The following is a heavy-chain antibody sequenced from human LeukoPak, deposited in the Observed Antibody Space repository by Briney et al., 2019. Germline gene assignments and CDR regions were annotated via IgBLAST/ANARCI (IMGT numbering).Heavy chain of an antibody. V-gene: IGHV1-46*01. CDR2: INPSSGST. Sequence: ASVKVSCKASGYTFTSYYMHWVRQAPGQGLEWMGLINPSSGSTSNAQKFQGRVTMTRDTSTSTVYMELSSLRSEDTAVYYCARDGEYYDSRGSYFDSWGQGTLVTVSS. D-gene: IGHD3-22*01. CDR3: ARDGEYYDSRGSYFDS. CDR1: GYTFTSYY. J-gene: IGHJ4*02.